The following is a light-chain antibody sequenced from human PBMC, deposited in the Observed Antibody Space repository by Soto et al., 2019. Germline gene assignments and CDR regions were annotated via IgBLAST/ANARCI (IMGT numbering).Light chain of an antibody. Sequence: QSALTQPPSVSGSPGQSVTISCTGTSSDVGSYNRVSWYQQPPGTAPKLMIYEVSNRPSGVPDRFSGSKSGNTASLTTSGLQAEEEADYYCSSYTSSSTYVFGTGTKLTVL. J-gene: IGLJ1*01. CDR1: SSDVGSYNR. CDR2: EVS. CDR3: SSYTSSSTYV. V-gene: IGLV2-18*03.